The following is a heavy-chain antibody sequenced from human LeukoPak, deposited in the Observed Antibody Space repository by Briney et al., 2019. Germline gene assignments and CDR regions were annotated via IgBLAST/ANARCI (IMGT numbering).Heavy chain of an antibody. CDR1: GGTFSNYA. CDR3: AKAPVTTCSGAYCYPFDY. CDR2: IIPIFGTA. Sequence: GASVKVSCKASGGTFSNYAISWVRQAPGQGLEWMGGIIPIFGTANYAQNFQGRVTITADESTSTAYMELSSLRSEDTAVYYCAKAPVTTCSGAYCYPFDYWGQGTLVTVSS. V-gene: IGHV1-69*13. J-gene: IGHJ4*02. D-gene: IGHD2-15*01.